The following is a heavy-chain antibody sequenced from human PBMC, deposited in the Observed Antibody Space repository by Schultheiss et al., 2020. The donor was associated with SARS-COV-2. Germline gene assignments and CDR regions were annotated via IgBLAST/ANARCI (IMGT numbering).Heavy chain of an antibody. Sequence: SETLSLTCTVSGGSVNSEMYYWSWIRQPPGKGLEWIGYIYYSGSTNYNPSLKSRVTISVDTSKNQFSLKLSSVTAADTAVYYCARGLQFLESSYYYYYGMDVWGQGTTVTVSS. V-gene: IGHV4-61*01. D-gene: IGHD3-3*01. J-gene: IGHJ6*02. CDR3: ARGLQFLESSYYYYYGMDV. CDR1: GGSVNSEMYY. CDR2: IYYSGST.